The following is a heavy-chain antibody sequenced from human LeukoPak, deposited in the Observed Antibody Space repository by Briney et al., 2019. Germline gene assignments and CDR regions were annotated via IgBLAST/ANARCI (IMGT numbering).Heavy chain of an antibody. CDR1: GGTFSSYA. V-gene: IGHV1-69*13. J-gene: IGHJ4*02. Sequence: SVKVSCKASGGTFSSYAISWVRQTPGQGLEWMGGIIPIFGTANYAQKFQGRVTITADESTSTAYMELSSLRSEDTAVYYCALRGVPAAIDYWGQGTLVTVSS. CDR3: ALRGVPAAIDY. D-gene: IGHD2-2*01. CDR2: IIPIFGTA.